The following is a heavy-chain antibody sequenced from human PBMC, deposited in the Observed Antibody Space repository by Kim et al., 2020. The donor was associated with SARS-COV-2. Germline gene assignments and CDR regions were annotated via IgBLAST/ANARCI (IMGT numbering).Heavy chain of an antibody. CDR1: GGSISSSNW. CDR2: IYHSGST. D-gene: IGHD3-22*01. J-gene: IGHJ3*02. CDR3: ARDRGRITMIVVVNDAFDI. Sequence: SETLSLTSAVSGGSISSSNWWSWVRQPPGKGLEWIGEIYHSGSTNYNPSLKSRVTISVDKSKNQFSLKLSSVTAADTAVYYCARDRGRITMIVVVNDAFDIWGQGTMVTVSS. V-gene: IGHV4-4*02.